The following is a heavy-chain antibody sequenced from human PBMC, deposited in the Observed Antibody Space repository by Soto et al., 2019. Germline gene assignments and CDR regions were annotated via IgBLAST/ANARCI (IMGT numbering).Heavy chain of an antibody. D-gene: IGHD6-19*01. V-gene: IGHV3-30-3*01. Sequence: QVQLVESGGGVVQPGRSLRLSCAASGFTFSSYAMHWVRQAPGKGLEWVAVISYDGSNKYYADSVKGRFTISRDNSKNTLYLQMNSLRAEDTAVYYCARPSEQWVGWFDPWGQGTLVTVSS. CDR2: ISYDGSNK. J-gene: IGHJ5*02. CDR1: GFTFSSYA. CDR3: ARPSEQWVGWFDP.